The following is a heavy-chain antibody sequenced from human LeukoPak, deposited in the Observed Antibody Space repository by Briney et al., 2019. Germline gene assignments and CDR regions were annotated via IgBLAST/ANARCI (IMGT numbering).Heavy chain of an antibody. J-gene: IGHJ4*02. D-gene: IGHD2-15*01. CDR2: INERGSET. CDR1: GFVFSNHW. CDR3: AKDYSFSNFN. V-gene: IGHV3-7*01. Sequence: PGGSLRLSCAASGFVFSNHWMTWIRQAPGKGLEWVANINERGSETYYADYVKGRFTISRDNTKKSLFLQSNSLGVEDTATYYCAKDYSFSNFNWGQGTLVTVSS.